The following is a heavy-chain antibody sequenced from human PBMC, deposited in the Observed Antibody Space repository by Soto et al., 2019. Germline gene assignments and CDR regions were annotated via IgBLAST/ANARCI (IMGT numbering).Heavy chain of an antibody. V-gene: IGHV3-72*01. D-gene: IGHD5-12*01. CDR1: GFTFSDHY. Sequence: EVQLVESGGGLVQPGGSLRLSCAASGFTFSDHYMDWVRQAPGKGLEWVGRTRNKANSYTTEYAASVKGRFTISRDDSKNSLYLQMNSLKTEDTAVYYCARVITGRGGYEGTYDYWGQGTLVTVSS. J-gene: IGHJ4*02. CDR3: ARVITGRGGYEGTYDY. CDR2: TRNKANSYTT.